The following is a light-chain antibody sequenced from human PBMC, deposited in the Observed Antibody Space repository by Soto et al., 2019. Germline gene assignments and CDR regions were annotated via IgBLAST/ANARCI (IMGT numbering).Light chain of an antibody. V-gene: IGKV3-20*01. Sequence: EIVLTQSPGTLSLYPGERATLSCRASQSVSSSYLAWYQQKPGQAPRLLIYGASSRATGIPDRFSGSGSGTDFTLTISRLEPEDFAVYYCQQDGSSRTFGQGTKVEIK. CDR1: QSVSSSY. J-gene: IGKJ1*01. CDR3: QQDGSSRT. CDR2: GAS.